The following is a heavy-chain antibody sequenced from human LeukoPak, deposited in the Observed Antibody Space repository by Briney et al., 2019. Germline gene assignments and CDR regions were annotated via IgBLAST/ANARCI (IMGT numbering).Heavy chain of an antibody. CDR3: ARISPAAMSNAFDI. CDR2: IYYSGST. J-gene: IGHJ3*02. Sequence: PSETLSLTCTVSGGSISSSSYYWGWIRQPPGKGLEWIESIYYSGSTYYNPSLKSRVTISVDTSKNRFSLKLSSVTAADTAVYYCARISPAAMSNAFDIWGQGTMVTVSS. D-gene: IGHD2-2*01. V-gene: IGHV4-39*07. CDR1: GGSISSSSYY.